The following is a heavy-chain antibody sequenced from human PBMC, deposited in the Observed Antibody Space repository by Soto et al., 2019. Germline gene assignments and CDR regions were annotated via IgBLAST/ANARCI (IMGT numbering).Heavy chain of an antibody. CDR1: GFIFSSYS. J-gene: IGHJ4*02. D-gene: IGHD2-2*03. V-gene: IGHV3-48*01. CDR2: ISSSSSAI. CDR3: ARMDIVVVPAGDY. Sequence: EVQLVESGGGLVRPGGSLRLSCAASGFIFSSYSMSWVRQAPGKGLEWVSYISSSSSAIYYADSVKGRFTISRDNAKNSLYLQMNSQKAEDTAVYYCARMDIVVVPAGDYWGQGTLVTVSS.